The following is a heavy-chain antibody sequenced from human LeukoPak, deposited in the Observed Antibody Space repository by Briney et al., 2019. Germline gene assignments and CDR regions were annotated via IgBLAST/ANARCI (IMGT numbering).Heavy chain of an antibody. CDR3: ARLPDSSGYYHFDY. V-gene: IGHV1-69*05. CDR2: IIPIFGTA. Sequence: SVTVSCKASGGTFSSYAISWVRQAPGQGLEWMGGIIPIFGTANYAQKFQGRVTITRDTSASTAYMELSSLRSEDMAVYYCARLPDSSGYYHFDYWGQGTLVTVSS. D-gene: IGHD3-22*01. J-gene: IGHJ4*02. CDR1: GGTFSSYA.